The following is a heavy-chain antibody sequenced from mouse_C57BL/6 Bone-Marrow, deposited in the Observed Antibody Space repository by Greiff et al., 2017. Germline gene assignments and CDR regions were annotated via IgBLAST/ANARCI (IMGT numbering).Heavy chain of an antibody. CDR2: INPYNGGT. V-gene: IGHV1-19*01. J-gene: IGHJ3*01. CDR1: GYTFTDYY. CDR3: ARSGGSNYVNPY. D-gene: IGHD2-5*01. Sequence: EVQLQQSGPVLVKPGASVKMSCKASGYTFTDYYMNWVKQSHGKSLEWIGVINPYNGGTSYNQKFKGKATLTVDKSSSTAYMELNSLTSEDSAVYYCARSGGSNYVNPYWGQGTLVTVSA.